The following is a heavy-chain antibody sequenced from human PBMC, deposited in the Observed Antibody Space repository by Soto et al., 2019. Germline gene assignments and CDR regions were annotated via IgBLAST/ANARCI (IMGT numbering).Heavy chain of an antibody. V-gene: IGHV3-48*02. Sequence: LRLSCAASGFTFSSYSMNWVRQAPGKGLEWVSYISSSSSTIYYADSVKGRFTISRDNAKNSLYLQMNSLRDEDTAVYYCARLGYNQRAAAGYYYYYGMDAWGQGTTVTSP. J-gene: IGHJ6*02. CDR3: ARLGYNQRAAAGYYYYYGMDA. CDR1: GFTFSSYS. D-gene: IGHD6-13*01. CDR2: ISSSSSTI.